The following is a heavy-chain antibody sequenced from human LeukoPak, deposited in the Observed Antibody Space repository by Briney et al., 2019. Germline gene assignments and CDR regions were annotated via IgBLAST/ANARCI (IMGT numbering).Heavy chain of an antibody. Sequence: GGSLRLSCAASGFTFSSYSMNWVRQAPGKGLEWVSSISSSSSYIYYADSVKGRFTISRDNAKNSLYLQMNGLRAEDTAVYYCARPRGHLGYSFDYWGQGTLVTVSS. J-gene: IGHJ4*02. CDR1: GFTFSSYS. CDR2: ISSSSSYI. CDR3: ARPRGHLGYSFDY. D-gene: IGHD6-13*01. V-gene: IGHV3-21*01.